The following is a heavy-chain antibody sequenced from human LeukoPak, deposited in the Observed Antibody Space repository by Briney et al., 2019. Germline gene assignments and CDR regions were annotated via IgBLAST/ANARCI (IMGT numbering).Heavy chain of an antibody. V-gene: IGHV4-4*07. J-gene: IGHJ5*02. CDR2: IYTSGST. CDR3: APQMATRAHTWFDP. D-gene: IGHD5-24*01. Sequence: SETLSLTRTVSGGSISSYYGIGIRQPAGKGLGGIGRIYTSGSTNYNPSLKRRVTMSVDTPKKPFSLKLSSVSAADTPVYYCAPQMATRAHTWFDPWGQGTLVTVSS. CDR1: GGSISSYY.